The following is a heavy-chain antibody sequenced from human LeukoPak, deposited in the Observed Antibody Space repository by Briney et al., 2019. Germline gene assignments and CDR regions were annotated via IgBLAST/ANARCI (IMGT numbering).Heavy chain of an antibody. CDR3: ARGGYDSSGYHYYFDF. J-gene: IGHJ4*02. CDR2: IIPIFGTA. D-gene: IGHD3-22*01. Sequence: SVKVSCKASGRTFSSYAISWVRQAPGQGLEWMGGIIPIFGTANYAQKFQGRVTITTDESTSTAYMELSGLRSEDTAVYYCARGGYDSSGYHYYFDFWGQGTLVTVSS. V-gene: IGHV1-69*05. CDR1: GRTFSSYA.